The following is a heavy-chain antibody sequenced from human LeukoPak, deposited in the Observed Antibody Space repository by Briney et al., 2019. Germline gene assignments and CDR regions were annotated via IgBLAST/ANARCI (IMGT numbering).Heavy chain of an antibody. Sequence: GGSLRLSCAASGFTFDDHAMHWVRQAPGKGLEWVSGISWNSGSIGYADSVKGRFTISRDNAKNSLYLQMNSLRAEDTALYYCAKDPNYYGSGSPNNPFDYWGQGTLVTVSS. CDR1: GFTFDDHA. D-gene: IGHD3-10*01. V-gene: IGHV3-9*01. J-gene: IGHJ4*02. CDR3: AKDPNYYGSGSPNNPFDY. CDR2: ISWNSGSI.